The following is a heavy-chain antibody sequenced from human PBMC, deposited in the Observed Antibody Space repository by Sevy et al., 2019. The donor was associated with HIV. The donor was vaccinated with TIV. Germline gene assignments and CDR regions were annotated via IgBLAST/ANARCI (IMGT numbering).Heavy chain of an antibody. J-gene: IGHJ4*02. V-gene: IGHV4-39*01. D-gene: IGHD6-19*01. CDR1: GASISSSGYY. CDR2: VNYSGST. Sequence: SETLSLTCTVSGASISSSGYYWGWIRQPPGKGLEWIASVNYSGSTFYNPSLKSRVTISSDTSKNQFSLKLNSVTAADTAIYYCAGPTLTYSSGWSYYDSWGQGTVVTVSS. CDR3: AGPTLTYSSGWSYYDS.